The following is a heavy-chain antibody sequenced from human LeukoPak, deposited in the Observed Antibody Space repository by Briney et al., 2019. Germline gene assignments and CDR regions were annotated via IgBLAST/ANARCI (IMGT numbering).Heavy chain of an antibody. Sequence: ASVKVSCKASGYTFTSYDINWGRQATGQGLEWMGWMNPNSGNTGYAQKFQGRVTMTRNTSTSTAYMELSSLRSADTAVYSCARHKIGGEFNLIPYNWFDPWGQGTLVTVSS. CDR1: GYTFTSYD. CDR2: MNPNSGNT. J-gene: IGHJ5*02. V-gene: IGHV1-8*01. CDR3: ARHKIGGEFNLIPYNWFDP. D-gene: IGHD3-10*01.